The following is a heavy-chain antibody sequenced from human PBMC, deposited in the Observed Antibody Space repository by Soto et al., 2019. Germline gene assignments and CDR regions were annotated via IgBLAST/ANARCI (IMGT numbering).Heavy chain of an antibody. J-gene: IGHJ3*02. V-gene: IGHV1-46*01. CDR1: GYTFTSYY. Sequence: ASVKVSCKASGYTFTSYYVHWVRQAPGQGLEWMAIINPSGGSTSYAQKFQDRVTTTRDTSTSTVYMELSSLRSEDTAVYYCARGRLTMTVVVTEAFDIWGQGTMVT. D-gene: IGHD3-22*01. CDR2: INPSGGST. CDR3: ARGRLTMTVVVTEAFDI.